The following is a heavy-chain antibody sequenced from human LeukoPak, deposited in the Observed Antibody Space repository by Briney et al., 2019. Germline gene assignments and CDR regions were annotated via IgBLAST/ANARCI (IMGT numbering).Heavy chain of an antibody. CDR1: GGSISSGSYY. J-gene: IGHJ6*03. D-gene: IGHD3-22*01. Sequence: SQTLSLTCTVSGGSISSGSYYWSWIRQPAGKGLEWIGRIYTSGSTHYNPSLKSRVTISVDTSKNQFSLKLSSVTAADTAVYYCARAGPYDSSGYYYKYYYYMDVWGKGTTVTISS. CDR2: IYTSGST. V-gene: IGHV4-61*02. CDR3: ARAGPYDSSGYYYKYYYYMDV.